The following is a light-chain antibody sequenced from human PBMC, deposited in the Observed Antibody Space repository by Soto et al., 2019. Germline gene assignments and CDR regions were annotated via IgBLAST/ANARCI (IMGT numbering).Light chain of an antibody. CDR3: QQYVSSPMYT. CDR1: QSVSATY. CDR2: GAS. J-gene: IGKJ2*01. Sequence: EIVLTQSPGTLSLSPGERATLSCRASQSVSATYLAWYQQKPGQAPRLLIYGASNMATGIPDRFTGSGSGTDFTLTISRLEPEDFAVYFCQQYVSSPMYTFGQGTKLEIK. V-gene: IGKV3-20*01.